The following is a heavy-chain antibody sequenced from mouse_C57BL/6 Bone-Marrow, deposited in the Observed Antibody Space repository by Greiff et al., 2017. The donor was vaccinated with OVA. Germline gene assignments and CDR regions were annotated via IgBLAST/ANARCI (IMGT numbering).Heavy chain of an antibody. J-gene: IGHJ1*03. CDR2: IDPEDGET. CDR1: GFNIKDYY. D-gene: IGHD1-1*01. Sequence: EVQLQQSGAELVKPGASVKLSCTASGFNIKDYYMHWVKQRTEQGLEWIGRIDPEDGETKYAPKFQGKATITADTSSNTAYLQLSSLTSEDTAVYYCAITTVVARGYWYCDVWGTGTTVTVSS. V-gene: IGHV14-2*01. CDR3: AITTVVARGYWYCDV.